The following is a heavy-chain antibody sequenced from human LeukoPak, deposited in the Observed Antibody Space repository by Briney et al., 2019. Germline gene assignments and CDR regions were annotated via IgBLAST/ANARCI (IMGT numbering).Heavy chain of an antibody. V-gene: IGHV3-11*04. Sequence: GGSLRLSCAASGFTFSDYYMSWIRQAPGKGLEWVSYISSSGSTIFYADSVKGRFTIPRDNAKNSLYLQMNSRRAEDTAVYYCARGYSYGHYYFDYWGQGTLVSVSS. D-gene: IGHD5-18*01. CDR3: ARGYSYGHYYFDY. CDR2: ISSSGSTI. J-gene: IGHJ4*02. CDR1: GFTFSDYY.